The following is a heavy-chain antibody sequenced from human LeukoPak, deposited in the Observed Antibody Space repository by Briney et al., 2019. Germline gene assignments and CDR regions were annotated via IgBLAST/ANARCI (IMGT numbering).Heavy chain of an antibody. CDR1: GGSFSGYY. J-gene: IGHJ4*02. V-gene: IGHV4-34*01. CDR2: INLSGST. D-gene: IGHD1-26*01. CDR3: ASYGSYYGFDY. Sequence: SETLSLTCAVYGGSFSGYYWSWIRQPPGKGLEWIGEINLSGSTNYNPSLKSRVTISVDTSKNQFSLKLSSVTAADTAVYYCASYGSYYGFDYWGQGTLVTVSS.